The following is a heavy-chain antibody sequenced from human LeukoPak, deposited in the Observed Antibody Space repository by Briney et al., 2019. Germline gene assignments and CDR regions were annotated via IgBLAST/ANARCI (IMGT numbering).Heavy chain of an antibody. J-gene: IGHJ4*02. CDR1: GFTFSSYS. CDR3: ARDSVVVTAIPNYFDY. V-gene: IGHV3-21*01. Sequence: PGGSLRLSCAASGFTFSSYSMNWVRQAPGKGLEWVSSISSSSSYIYYADSVKGRFTISRDSAKNSLYLQMNSLRAEDTAVYYCARDSVVVTAIPNYFDYWGQGTLVTVSS. D-gene: IGHD2-21*02. CDR2: ISSSSSYI.